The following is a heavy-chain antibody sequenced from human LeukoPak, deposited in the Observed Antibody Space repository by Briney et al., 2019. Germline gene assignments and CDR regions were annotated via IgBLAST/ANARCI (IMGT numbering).Heavy chain of an antibody. CDR1: GGSISSYY. CDR3: ARDRGYCTNGVCYTDNWFDP. Sequence: SETLSLTCTVSGGSISSYYWSWIRQPAGKGLEWIGRIYTSGSTNYNPSLKSRVTMSVDTSKNQFSLKLRSVTAADTAVYYCARDRGYCTNGVCYTDNWFDPSGQGTLVTVSS. J-gene: IGHJ5*02. D-gene: IGHD2-8*01. V-gene: IGHV4-4*07. CDR2: IYTSGST.